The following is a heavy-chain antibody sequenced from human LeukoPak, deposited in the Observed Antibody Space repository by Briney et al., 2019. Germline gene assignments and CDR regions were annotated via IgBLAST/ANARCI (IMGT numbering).Heavy chain of an antibody. V-gene: IGHV3-7*01. D-gene: IGHD3/OR15-3a*01. CDR2: IKQDGSEK. CDR3: AGDEGWTFDI. CDR1: GFPFSNYW. J-gene: IGHJ3*02. Sequence: GSLRLSCAASGFPFSNYWMSWFRQAPGKGPEWGAIIKQDGSEKYYVDSVKGRFTISRDNAKNSLYLQMNSLRADDTAVYYCAGDEGWTFDIWGQGTKVTVSS.